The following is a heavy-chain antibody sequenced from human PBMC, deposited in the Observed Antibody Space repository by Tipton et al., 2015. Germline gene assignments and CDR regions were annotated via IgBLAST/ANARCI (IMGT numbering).Heavy chain of an antibody. CDR2: IYTSGST. Sequence: LSCTVSGDSISSGPYYWSWIRQPAGKGLEWIGRIYTSGSTNYNPSLKSRVTMSVDTSKNQFSLKLSSVTAADTAVYYCARVTGYCSGGSCYPGYWFDPWGQGTLVTVSS. CDR3: ARVTGYCSGGSCYPGYWFDP. CDR1: GDSISSGPYY. D-gene: IGHD2-15*01. J-gene: IGHJ5*02. V-gene: IGHV4-61*02.